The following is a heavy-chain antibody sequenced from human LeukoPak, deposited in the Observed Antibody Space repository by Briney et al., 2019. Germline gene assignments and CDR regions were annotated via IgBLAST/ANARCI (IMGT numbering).Heavy chain of an antibody. Sequence: ASVKLSCKASGYTFTNYGVTWVRQAPGQGLEWIGWISAYNGDTNYAQKVQGRVTLTTDTSTSTAYMELRSLLSDDTAVYYCARDSGSDSYYGMDVWGQGTTVSVSS. V-gene: IGHV1-18*01. D-gene: IGHD1-26*01. CDR3: ARDSGSDSYYGMDV. CDR2: ISAYNGDT. J-gene: IGHJ6*02. CDR1: GYTFTNYG.